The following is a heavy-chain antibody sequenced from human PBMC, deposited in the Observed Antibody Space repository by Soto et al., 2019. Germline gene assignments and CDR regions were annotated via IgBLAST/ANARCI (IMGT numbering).Heavy chain of an antibody. CDR2: IKQDGSEK. Sequence: GGSLRLSCAASGFTFSSYWMSWVRQAPGKGLEWVANIKQDGSEKYYVDSVKGRFTISRDNAKNSLYLQMNSLRAEDTAVYYCAREKRITIFGAPISLPYYYYGMDVWGQGTTVTVSS. J-gene: IGHJ6*02. CDR1: GFTFSSYW. D-gene: IGHD3-3*01. V-gene: IGHV3-7*01. CDR3: AREKRITIFGAPISLPYYYYGMDV.